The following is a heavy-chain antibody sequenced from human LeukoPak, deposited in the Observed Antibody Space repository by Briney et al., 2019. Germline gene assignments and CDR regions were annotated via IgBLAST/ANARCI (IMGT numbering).Heavy chain of an antibody. CDR2: MKEDGSEK. CDR3: ARDALDSSGYWGAFDI. D-gene: IGHD3-22*01. CDR1: GFTFSSYW. J-gene: IGHJ3*02. Sequence: GGSLRLSCAASGFTFSSYWMTWVRRAPGKGLEWVANMKEDGSEKYYVDSVKGRFTISRDNAKNSLYLQMNSSRAEDTAVYYCARDALDSSGYWGAFDIWGQGTMVTVSS. V-gene: IGHV3-7*01.